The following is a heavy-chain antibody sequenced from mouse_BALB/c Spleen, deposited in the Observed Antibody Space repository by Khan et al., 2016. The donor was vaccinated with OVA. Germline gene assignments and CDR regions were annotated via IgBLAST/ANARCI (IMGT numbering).Heavy chain of an antibody. J-gene: IGHJ2*03. CDR3: ERRGAARATWDYFDY. CDR2: IYPGGGYT. D-gene: IGHD3-1*01. V-gene: IGHV1-63*02. CDR1: GYTFTNYW. Sequence: QMQLEESGAELVRPGTSVKMSCKAAGYTFTNYWIGWVKQRPGHGLEWIGDIYPGGGYTNYNEKFKGKATLTADTSSSTAYMQLSSLTSEDSAVYYCERRGAARATWDYFDYWGQGTSLTVSS.